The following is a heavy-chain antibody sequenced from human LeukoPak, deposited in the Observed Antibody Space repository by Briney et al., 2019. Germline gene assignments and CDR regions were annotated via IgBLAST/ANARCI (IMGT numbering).Heavy chain of an antibody. CDR2: IIPIFGTA. J-gene: IGHJ3*02. V-gene: IGHV1-69*05. D-gene: IGHD3-3*01. CDR3: ASGTAGYDFWSGYSGGAFDI. Sequence: ASVKVSCKASGGTFSSYAISWVRQAPGQGLEWMGGIIPIFGTANYAQKFQGRVTITTDESTSTAYMELSSLRSEDTAVYYCASGTAGYDFWSGYSGGAFDIWGQGTMVTVSS. CDR1: GGTFSSYA.